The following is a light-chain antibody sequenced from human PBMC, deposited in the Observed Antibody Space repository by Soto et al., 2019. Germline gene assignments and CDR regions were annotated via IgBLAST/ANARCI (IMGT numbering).Light chain of an antibody. CDR1: QGIRND. Sequence: DIHMTQSPSSLSASVGDRGTITCRASQGIRNDLGWYQQKPGKAPKLLIYKASSLESGVPSRFSGSGFGTEFSLTISSLQPDDFGSYYCQHMRTFGQGTKVDI. CDR2: KAS. V-gene: IGKV1-17*01. J-gene: IGKJ1*01. CDR3: QHMRT.